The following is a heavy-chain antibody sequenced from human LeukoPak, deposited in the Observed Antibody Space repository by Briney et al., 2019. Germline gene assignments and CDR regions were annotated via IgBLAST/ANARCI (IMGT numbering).Heavy chain of an antibody. D-gene: IGHD6-6*01. J-gene: IGHJ4*02. CDR1: GFTFRSYA. Sequence: GGSLRLSCAASGFTFRSYAMSWVRQAPGKGLKWVSAITDTGGSTWYADSVTGRFTISRDNSKNTLYLQMNGLRAEDTALYYCAKGSLAARPYYFDCWGQGTLVSVSS. V-gene: IGHV3-23*01. CDR2: ITDTGGST. CDR3: AKGSLAARPYYFDC.